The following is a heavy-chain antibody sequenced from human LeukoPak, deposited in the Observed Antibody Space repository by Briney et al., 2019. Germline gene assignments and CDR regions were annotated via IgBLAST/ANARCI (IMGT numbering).Heavy chain of an antibody. CDR2: ISSSSSYI. CDR3: GTGGSGYDSPFDN. Sequence: GGSLRLSCAASGITFSSYMMNWVRQAPGKGLEWVSSISSSSSYIYYADSVKGRFTISRGNAKNSLYLQMNSLRAEDTAVYYCGTGGSGYDSPFDNWGQGTLVTVSS. CDR1: GITFSSYM. D-gene: IGHD5-12*01. V-gene: IGHV3-21*01. J-gene: IGHJ4*02.